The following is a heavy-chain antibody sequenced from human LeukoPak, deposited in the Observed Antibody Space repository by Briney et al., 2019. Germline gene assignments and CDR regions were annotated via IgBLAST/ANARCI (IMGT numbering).Heavy chain of an antibody. CDR3: AKDRAILWFGASRDAFDI. D-gene: IGHD3-10*01. V-gene: IGHV3-23*01. CDR2: ISGSGGST. J-gene: IGHJ3*02. CDR1: GFTFSSYA. Sequence: PGGSLRLSCAASGFTFSSYAMSWVRQAPGKGLERVSAISGSGGSTYYADSVKGRFTISRDNSKNTLYLQMNSLRAEDTAVYYCAKDRAILWFGASRDAFDIWGQGTMVTVSS.